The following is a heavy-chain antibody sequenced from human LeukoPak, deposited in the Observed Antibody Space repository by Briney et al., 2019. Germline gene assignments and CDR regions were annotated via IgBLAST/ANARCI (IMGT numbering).Heavy chain of an antibody. CDR2: IFPSDSDI. V-gene: IGHV5-51*01. D-gene: IGHD4-23*01. CDR3: ARPMGTVVTRFDY. Sequence: GESLKISCKVSGYRFPNYWIGWVRQMPGKGLEWMGIIFPSDSDIRYSPSFQGQVTISADMSISTAYLQWSSLKASDTAMYYCARPMGTVVTRFDYWGQGTLVTVSS. J-gene: IGHJ4*02. CDR1: GYRFPNYW.